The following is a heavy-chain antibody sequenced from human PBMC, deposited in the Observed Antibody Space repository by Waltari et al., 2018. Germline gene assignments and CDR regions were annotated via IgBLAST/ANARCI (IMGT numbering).Heavy chain of an antibody. J-gene: IGHJ4*02. CDR1: GGSISSSSYY. D-gene: IGHD3-3*01. CDR3: ASRITIFGVVIGSFDY. Sequence: QLQLQESGPGLVKPSETLSLTCTVSGGSISSSSYYWGWIRQPPGKGLEWIGSIYYSGSTYDNPSLKSRVTISVDTSKNQFSLKLSSVTAADTAVYYCASRITIFGVVIGSFDYWGQGTLVTVSS. V-gene: IGHV4-39*01. CDR2: IYYSGST.